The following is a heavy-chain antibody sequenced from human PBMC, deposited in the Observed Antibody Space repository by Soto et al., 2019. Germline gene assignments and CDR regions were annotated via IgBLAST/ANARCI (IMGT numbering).Heavy chain of an antibody. CDR1: GFTFSSYS. Sequence: GGSLRLSCAASGFTFSSYSMNWVRQAPGKGLEWVSSISSSSSYIYYADSVKGRFTISRDNAKNSLYLQMNSLRAEDTAVYYYARVANWGITLDAFDIWGQGTMVTVSS. CDR2: ISSSSSYI. CDR3: ARVANWGITLDAFDI. V-gene: IGHV3-21*01. J-gene: IGHJ3*02. D-gene: IGHD1-20*01.